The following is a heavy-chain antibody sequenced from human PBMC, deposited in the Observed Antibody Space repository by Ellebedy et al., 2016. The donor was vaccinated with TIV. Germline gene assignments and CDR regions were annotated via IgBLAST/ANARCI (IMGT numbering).Heavy chain of an antibody. V-gene: IGHV1-69*13. CDR3: ARDLAKYYYDSSGYYFYGMDV. J-gene: IGHJ6*02. CDR2: IIPIFGTA. D-gene: IGHD3-22*01. CDR1: GGTFSSYA. Sequence: SVKVSCXASGGTFSSYAISWVRQAPGQGLEWMGGIIPIFGTANYAQKFQGRVTITADESTSTAYMELSSLRSEDTAVYYCARDLAKYYYDSSGYYFYGMDVWGQGTTVTVSS.